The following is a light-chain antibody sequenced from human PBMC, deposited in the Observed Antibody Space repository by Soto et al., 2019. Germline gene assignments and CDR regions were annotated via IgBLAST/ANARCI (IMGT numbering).Light chain of an antibody. Sequence: EIVMTQSPATLSVSPGERATLSCRASQSVSSNLAWYQQKPGQAPRLLIYGASTRATGIPARFSGSGSGTEFTLTISSLRSEDFAVYYCQHQGTFGQGTKVESK. V-gene: IGKV3-15*01. J-gene: IGKJ1*01. CDR2: GAS. CDR1: QSVSSN. CDR3: QHQGT.